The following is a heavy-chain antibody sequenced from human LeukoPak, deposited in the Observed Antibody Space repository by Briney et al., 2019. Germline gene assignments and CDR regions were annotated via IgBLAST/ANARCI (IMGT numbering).Heavy chain of an antibody. Sequence: PSETLSLTCTVSGGSISSSSYYWGWIRQPPGKGLEWIGSIYYSGSIYYNPSLKSRFTISVDTSKNQFSLKLSSVTAADTAVYYCARLGWGIVGATPYFDYWGQGTLVTVSS. J-gene: IGHJ4*02. CDR3: ARLGWGIVGATPYFDY. CDR1: GGSISSSSYY. D-gene: IGHD1-26*01. V-gene: IGHV4-39*01. CDR2: IYYSGSI.